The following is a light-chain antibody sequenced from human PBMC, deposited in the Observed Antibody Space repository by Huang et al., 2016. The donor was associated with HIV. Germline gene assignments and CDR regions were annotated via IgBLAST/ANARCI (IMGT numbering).Light chain of an antibody. Sequence: EIVLTQSPATRSMSPGQRATLSCRASQSVSRHLAWFQHKPGKAPRLLIYGASTTATVIPARFGGSGSGTEFTLTISSLQSEDFAVYYCQQYNNWPPMYTFGQGTKLEV. CDR3: QQYNNWPPMYT. CDR1: QSVSRH. CDR2: GAS. V-gene: IGKV3-15*01. J-gene: IGKJ2*01.